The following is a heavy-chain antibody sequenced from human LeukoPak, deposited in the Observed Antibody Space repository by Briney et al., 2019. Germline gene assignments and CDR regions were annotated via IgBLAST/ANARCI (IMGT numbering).Heavy chain of an antibody. CDR3: AKFIQYYYGSGSYRSDYYYYYGMDV. D-gene: IGHD3-10*01. Sequence: GGSLRLSCAASGFTFSSYAMSWVRQAPGKGLEWVSAISGSGGSTYYADSVKGRFTISRDNSKNTLYLQMNSLGAEDTAVYYCAKFIQYYYGSGSYRSDYYYYYGMDVWGQGTTVTVSS. V-gene: IGHV3-23*01. J-gene: IGHJ6*02. CDR2: ISGSGGST. CDR1: GFTFSSYA.